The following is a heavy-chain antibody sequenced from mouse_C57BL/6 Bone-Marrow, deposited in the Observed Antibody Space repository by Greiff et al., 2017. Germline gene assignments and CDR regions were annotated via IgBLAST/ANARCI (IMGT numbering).Heavy chain of an antibody. CDR3: ARLYYGSSGWYFDV. D-gene: IGHD1-1*01. CDR2: INSDGGST. V-gene: IGHV5-2*01. CDR1: EYEFPSHD. J-gene: IGHJ1*03. Sequence: DVKLVESGGGLVQPGESLKLSCESNEYEFPSHDMSWVRKTPEKRLELVAAINSDGGSTYYPDTMERRFIISRDNTKKTLYLQMSSLRSEDTALYYCARLYYGSSGWYFDVWGTGTTVTVSS.